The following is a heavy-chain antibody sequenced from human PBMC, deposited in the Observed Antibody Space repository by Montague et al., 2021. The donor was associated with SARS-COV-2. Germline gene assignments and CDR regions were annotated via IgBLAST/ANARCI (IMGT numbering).Heavy chain of an antibody. Sequence: SETLSLTCAVYGGSFSGYYWSWIRQPPGKGLEWNWEINLSGSTNYNPSLKSRVPISVDTSKNQFSLKLSSVTAAATAVYYCARGPRITMLAVVITDIWFDPWGQGTLVTVSS. J-gene: IGHJ5*02. V-gene: IGHV4-34*01. D-gene: IGHD3-22*01. CDR2: INLSGST. CDR3: ARGPRITMLAVVITDIWFDP. CDR1: GGSFSGYY.